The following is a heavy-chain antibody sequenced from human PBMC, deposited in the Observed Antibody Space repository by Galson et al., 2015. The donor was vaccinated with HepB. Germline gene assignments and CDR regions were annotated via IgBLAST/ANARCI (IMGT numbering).Heavy chain of an antibody. CDR2: INPSGGST. CDR1: GYTFTSYY. J-gene: IGHJ6*02. V-gene: IGHV1-46*04. CDR3: ARDGTFYYYGSGSYSYYYYGMDV. Sequence: SVKVSCKASGYTFTSYYMHCVRQAPGQGLEWMGIINPSGGSTSYAQKLQGIVTMTRDTSTSTVYMELSSLRSEDTALYYCARDGTFYYYGSGSYSYYYYGMDVWGQGTTVTVSS. D-gene: IGHD3-10*01.